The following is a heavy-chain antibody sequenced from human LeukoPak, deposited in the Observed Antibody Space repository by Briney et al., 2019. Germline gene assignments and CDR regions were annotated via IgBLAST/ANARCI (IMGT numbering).Heavy chain of an antibody. CDR3: ARYDSSGQLPDY. J-gene: IGHJ4*02. D-gene: IGHD3-22*01. Sequence: PGGSLRLSCAASGFTFSSYAMSWIRQAPGKGLEWVSYISSSGSTIYYADSVKGRFTISRDNAKNSLYLQMNSLRAEDTAVYYCARYDSSGQLPDYWGQGTLVTVSS. CDR2: ISSSGSTI. CDR1: GFTFSSYA. V-gene: IGHV3-11*04.